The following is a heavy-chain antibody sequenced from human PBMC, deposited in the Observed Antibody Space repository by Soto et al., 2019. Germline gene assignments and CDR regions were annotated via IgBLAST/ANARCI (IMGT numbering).Heavy chain of an antibody. CDR1: GFTFSSYS. J-gene: IGHJ6*02. V-gene: IGHV3-48*02. D-gene: IGHD3-3*01. CDR3: AKLPTPVLRFLEWLPNSGMDV. Sequence: GESLKISCAASGFTFSSYSMNWVRQAPGKGLEWVSYISSSSSTIYYADSVKGRFTISRDNAKNSLYLQMNSLRDEDTAVYYCAKLPTPVLRFLEWLPNSGMDVWGQGTTVTVSS. CDR2: ISSSSSTI.